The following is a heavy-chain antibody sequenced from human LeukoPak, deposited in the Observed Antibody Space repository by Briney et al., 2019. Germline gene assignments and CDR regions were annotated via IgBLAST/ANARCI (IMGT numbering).Heavy chain of an antibody. J-gene: IGHJ4*02. CDR2: IYYSGST. Sequence: PSETLSLTCTVSGGSISSSSYYWGWIRQPPGKGLEWIGSIYYSGSTYYNPSLKSRVTISVDTSKNQFSLKLSSVTAADTAVYYCASGGLRGSNYFDYWGQGTLVTVSS. V-gene: IGHV4-39*01. D-gene: IGHD3-10*01. CDR1: GGSISSSSYY. CDR3: ASGGLRGSNYFDY.